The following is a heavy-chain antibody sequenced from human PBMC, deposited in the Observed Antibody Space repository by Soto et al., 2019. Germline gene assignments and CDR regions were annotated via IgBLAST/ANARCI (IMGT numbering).Heavy chain of an antibody. CDR2: ISGSGSAT. CDR1: GFTFRSYA. D-gene: IGHD3-22*01. CDR3: AKKSPFSGYDH. Sequence: GGSLRLSGATSGFTFRSYAMSWVRQAPGKGLEWVSAISGSGSATYYADSVKGRFTISRDNSKNTLYLQMNSLRAEDTAVYYCAKKSPFSGYDHWGQGTLVTSPQ. V-gene: IGHV3-23*01. J-gene: IGHJ4*02.